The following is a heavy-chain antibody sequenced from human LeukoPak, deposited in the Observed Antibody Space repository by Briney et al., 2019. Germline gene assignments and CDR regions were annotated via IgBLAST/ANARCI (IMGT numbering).Heavy chain of an antibody. V-gene: IGHV1-69*10. D-gene: IGHD3-3*01. J-gene: IGHJ6*04. Sequence: SVKVSCKASGGTFSDYALNWVRQAPGQGLEWMGVFIPILGTANCTQKFQDRGTITADISTNTVNMELSSLRSEDTAVYFCAGIPVFGVVLHQEPVWGKGTTVTVSS. CDR3: AGIPVFGVVLHQEPV. CDR1: GGTFSDYA. CDR2: FIPILGTA.